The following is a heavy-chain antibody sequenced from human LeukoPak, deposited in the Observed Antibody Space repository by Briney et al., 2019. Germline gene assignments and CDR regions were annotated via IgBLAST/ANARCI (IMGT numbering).Heavy chain of an antibody. CDR1: GFTFDDYG. J-gene: IGHJ4*02. V-gene: IGHV3-20*04. Sequence: GGSLRLSCAASGFTFDDYGMSWVRQAPGKGLEWVSGINYEGSTTSYADSVKGRFTISRDNAKNTLYLQMNSLRAEDTSVYYCATSSYGGNFGLFDYWGQGILVTVSS. CDR3: ATSSYGGNFGLFDY. CDR2: INYEGSTT. D-gene: IGHD4-23*01.